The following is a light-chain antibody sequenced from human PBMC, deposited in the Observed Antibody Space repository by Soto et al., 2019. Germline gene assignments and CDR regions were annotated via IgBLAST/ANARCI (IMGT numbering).Light chain of an antibody. V-gene: IGLV1-51*01. J-gene: IGLJ1*01. Sequence: QSVLTQPPSVSAAPGQTVTISCSGSSSNIGNNYVSWYQQLPGTAPKLLIYDNNNRPSGIPDRFSGSKSGTSATLGITGLQTGDEADYYCGTWDSSLSAGRVFGTGTKLTVL. CDR3: GTWDSSLSAGRV. CDR1: SSNIGNNY. CDR2: DNN.